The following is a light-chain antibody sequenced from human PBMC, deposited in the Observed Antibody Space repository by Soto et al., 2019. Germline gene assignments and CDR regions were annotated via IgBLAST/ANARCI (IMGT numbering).Light chain of an antibody. J-gene: IGKJ4*01. Sequence: DIVMTQSPDSLAVSLGERATINCKSSQSILYSSNNKNYLAWYQQKPGQPPKLLIYWASTRESGVPDRFTGSGSGTDFTLTISSLQAEDVPVYYCHQYYDPPFTFGGGTKVEI. CDR3: HQYYDPPFT. CDR2: WAS. CDR1: QSILYSSNNKNY. V-gene: IGKV4-1*01.